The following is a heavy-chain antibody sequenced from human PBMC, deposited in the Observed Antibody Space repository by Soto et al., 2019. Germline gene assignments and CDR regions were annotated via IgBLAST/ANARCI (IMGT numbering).Heavy chain of an antibody. J-gene: IGHJ4*02. CDR2: ISGSGGST. Sequence: GGSLRLSCAASGFTFSSYAMSWVRQAPGRGLEWVSTISGSGGSTYDADSVKGRFTVSRDNSKNTLHLQLNSLRAEDTAVYYCAKVRSGHGFWDEGAPYFDHWGQGTLVTVSS. CDR1: GFTFSSYA. D-gene: IGHD3-3*01. V-gene: IGHV3-23*01. CDR3: AKVRSGHGFWDEGAPYFDH.